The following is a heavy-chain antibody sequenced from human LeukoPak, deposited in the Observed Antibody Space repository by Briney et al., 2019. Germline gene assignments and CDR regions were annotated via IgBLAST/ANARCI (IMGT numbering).Heavy chain of an antibody. J-gene: IGHJ3*02. V-gene: IGHV3-48*03. D-gene: IGHD3-10*01. CDR3: ARGSSGDAFDI. Sequence: GGSLRLSCAASGFTFSTHEMNWARQAPGKGLEWVSYISSSGITMYYADSVKGRFTISRDNAKRSLYLQMNSLRAGDTAVYYCARGSSGDAFDIWGQGTMVTVSS. CDR1: GFTFSTHE. CDR2: ISSSGITM.